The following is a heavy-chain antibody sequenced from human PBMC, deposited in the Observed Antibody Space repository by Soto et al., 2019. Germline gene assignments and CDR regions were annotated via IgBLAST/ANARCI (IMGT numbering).Heavy chain of an antibody. CDR1: GGTFSSYA. J-gene: IGHJ4*02. CDR3: ARDPRAYDSSDPGDY. D-gene: IGHD3-22*01. V-gene: IGHV1-69*13. Sequence: GASVKVSCKASGGTFSSYAISWVRQAPGQGLEWMGGIIPIFGTANYAQKFQGRVTITADESTSTAYMELSSLRSEDTAVYYCARDPRAYDSSDPGDYWGQGTLVTVSS. CDR2: IIPIFGTA.